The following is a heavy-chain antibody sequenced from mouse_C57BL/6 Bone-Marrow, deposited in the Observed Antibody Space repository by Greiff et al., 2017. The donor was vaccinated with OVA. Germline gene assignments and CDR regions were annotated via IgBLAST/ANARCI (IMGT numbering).Heavy chain of an antibody. CDR1: GYTFTTYP. D-gene: IGHD2-4*01. V-gene: IGHV1-47*01. J-gene: IGHJ4*01. Sequence: VQLQESGAELVKPGASVKMSCKASGYTFTTYPIEWMKQNHGKSLEWIGNFHPYNDDTKYNEKFKGKATLTVEKSSSTVYLELSRLTSDDSAVYYCPRTYYDYPYYYAMDYWGQGTSVTVSS. CDR2: FHPYNDDT. CDR3: PRTYYDYPYYYAMDY.